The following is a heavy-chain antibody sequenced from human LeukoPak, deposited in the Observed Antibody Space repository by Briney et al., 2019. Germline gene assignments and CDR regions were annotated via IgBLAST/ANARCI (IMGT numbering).Heavy chain of an antibody. J-gene: IGHJ4*02. D-gene: IGHD6-13*01. CDR1: GYSISRGYY. Sequence: SETLSLTCGVSGYSISRGYYWAWIRQPPGKGLEWIGTIYHIGSTYYNPSLESRVTISVDTSKNEFSLNLNSVTAADTAVYYCARAGWIITSSIDYWGQGALVTVSS. V-gene: IGHV4-38-2*01. CDR2: IYHIGST. CDR3: ARAGWIITSSIDY.